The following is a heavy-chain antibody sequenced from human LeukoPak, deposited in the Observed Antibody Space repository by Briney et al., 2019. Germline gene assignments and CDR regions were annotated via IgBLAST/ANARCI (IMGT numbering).Heavy chain of an antibody. J-gene: IGHJ4*02. CDR1: GGSISSYY. CDR3: ARGGRGTVDY. Sequence: SETLSLTCTVSGGSISSYYWSWIRQPPGKGLEWIGYIYYSGSTNYNPSLKSRATISVDTSKNQFSLKLSSVTAADTAVYYCARGGRGTVDYWGQGTLVTVSS. V-gene: IGHV4-59*01. D-gene: IGHD3-16*01. CDR2: IYYSGST.